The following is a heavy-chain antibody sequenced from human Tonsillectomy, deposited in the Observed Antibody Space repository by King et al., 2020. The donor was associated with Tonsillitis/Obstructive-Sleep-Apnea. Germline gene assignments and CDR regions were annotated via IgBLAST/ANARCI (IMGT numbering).Heavy chain of an antibody. Sequence: QLQESGPGLVKPSETLSLTCTVSGDSISSHYWSWIRQSPGKGLEWIGYIYYSGSTNYNPSLKSRVTISLDTSKNQFSLKLSSVTAADAAVYYCARSFLPMVSYYHAMDVWGLGTTVTVSS. J-gene: IGHJ6*02. CDR2: IYYSGST. V-gene: IGHV4-59*11. D-gene: IGHD3-10*01. CDR1: GDSISSHY. CDR3: ARSFLPMVSYYHAMDV.